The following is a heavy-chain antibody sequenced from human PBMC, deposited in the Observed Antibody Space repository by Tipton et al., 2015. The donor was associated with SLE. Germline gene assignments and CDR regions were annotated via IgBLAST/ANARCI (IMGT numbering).Heavy chain of an antibody. CDR1: GGPFSDYY. V-gene: IGHV4-34*01. Sequence: TLSPTCAVYGGPFSDYYWSWIRQSPGKGLEWIGEINHSGSTNYNPSLKSRVTISVDTSKNQFSLKLSSVTAADTAVYYCARDQDFQHWGQGTLVTVSS. CDR2: INHSGST. J-gene: IGHJ1*01. CDR3: ARDQDFQH.